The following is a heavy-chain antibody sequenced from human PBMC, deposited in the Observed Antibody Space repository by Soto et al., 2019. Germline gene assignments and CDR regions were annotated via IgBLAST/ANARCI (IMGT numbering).Heavy chain of an antibody. CDR3: ATSKGTLGQLVQYFQH. V-gene: IGHV4-39*01. Sequence: SETLSLTCTVSGGSISSSSYYWGWIRQPPGKGLEWIGSIYYSGSTYYNPSLKSRVTISVDTSKNQFSLKLSSVTAADTAVYYCATSKGTLGQLVQYFQHWGQGTLVTVSS. CDR1: GGSISSSSYY. CDR2: IYYSGST. D-gene: IGHD6-6*01. J-gene: IGHJ1*01.